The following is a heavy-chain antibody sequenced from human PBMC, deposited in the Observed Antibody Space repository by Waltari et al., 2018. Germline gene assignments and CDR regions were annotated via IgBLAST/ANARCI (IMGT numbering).Heavy chain of an antibody. J-gene: IGHJ4*02. CDR1: GFTFSSYS. CDR3: ARGLKSSSSDSSGYFSY. V-gene: IGHV3-21*01. D-gene: IGHD3-22*01. CDR2: ISSSSSYI. Sequence: EVQLVESGGGLVKPGGSLRLSCAASGFTFSSYSMNWVRQAPGKGLGWVSSISSSSSYIYYADSVKGRFTISRDNAKNSLYLQMNSLRAEDTAVYYCARGLKSSSSDSSGYFSYWGQGTLVTVSS.